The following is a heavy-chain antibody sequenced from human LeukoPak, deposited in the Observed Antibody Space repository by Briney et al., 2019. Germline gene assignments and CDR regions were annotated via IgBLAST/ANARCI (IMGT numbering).Heavy chain of an antibody. Sequence: GGSLRLSCAASGFSFRDYAMTWVRQAPGKGLEWVASLTGTGSHTYYADSVKGRFTISRDSSKNTLYLQMNSLRAEDTAVYYCAKALLICTSATCYTTRTSSDYWGQGTLVTVSS. V-gene: IGHV3-23*01. CDR1: GFSFRDYA. D-gene: IGHD2-2*02. CDR3: AKALLICTSATCYTTRTSSDY. J-gene: IGHJ4*02. CDR2: LTGTGSHT.